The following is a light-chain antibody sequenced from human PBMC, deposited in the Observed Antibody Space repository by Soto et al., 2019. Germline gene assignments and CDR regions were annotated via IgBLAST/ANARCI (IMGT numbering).Light chain of an antibody. J-gene: IGKJ1*01. V-gene: IGKV1-5*03. CDR2: KAS. CDR1: QSISSW. Sequence: SALPASVEDSMTITCRASQSISSWLAWYHQKPGKAPKLLIYKASSLESGVPSRFSCSGSGTEFTLTIGIRQPEDFASYYRLVDYILLWTCGEGTRLDIK. CDR3: LVDYILLWT.